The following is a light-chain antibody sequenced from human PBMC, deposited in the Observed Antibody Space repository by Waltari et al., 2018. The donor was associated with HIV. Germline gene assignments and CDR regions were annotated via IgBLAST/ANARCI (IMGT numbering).Light chain of an antibody. CDR3: SSYVTGGSLL. CDR2: NAN. Sequence: QSALTQPASVSGSPGQSVTISCIGSDIDIGIYDYISWYHHPPNRAPRLVVFNANRRPSGSPVRFAGSKSGNTASLTISGLQADDEGVYYCSSYVTGGSLLFGGGTQVTVL. V-gene: IGLV2-18*02. J-gene: IGLJ3*02. CDR1: DIDIGIYDY.